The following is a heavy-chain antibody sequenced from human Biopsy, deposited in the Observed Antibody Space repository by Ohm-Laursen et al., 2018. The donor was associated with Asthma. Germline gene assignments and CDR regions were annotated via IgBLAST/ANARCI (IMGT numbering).Heavy chain of an antibody. CDR1: GDSIDSGDYS. CDR2: IYRNGDT. V-gene: IGHV4-30-2*06. Sequence: TLSLTCAVSGDSIDSGDYSWTWIRQSPGVGLEWIGYIYRNGDTYYNPTLKNRVTISIDRSKNQFSLRLTSVTAADTAVYYCARGPELDVWGQGTTVTVSS. J-gene: IGHJ6*02. CDR3: ARGPELDV.